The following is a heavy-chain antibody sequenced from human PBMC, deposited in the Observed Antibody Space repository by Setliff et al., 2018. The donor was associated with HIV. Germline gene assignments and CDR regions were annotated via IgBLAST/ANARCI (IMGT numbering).Heavy chain of an antibody. V-gene: IGHV4-39*01. D-gene: IGHD2-21*01. CDR3: ARHGIVVVIAIPNWFDP. Sequence: LSLTCSVSGDSISTGTYYWGWIRQPPGKGLEWIGSMYYSGSTHYNASLKSRVTISVDTSKNQFSLKLTSVTAADTAVYYCARHGIVVVIAIPNWFDPWGQGTLVTVSS. J-gene: IGHJ5*02. CDR2: MYYSGST. CDR1: GDSISTGTYY.